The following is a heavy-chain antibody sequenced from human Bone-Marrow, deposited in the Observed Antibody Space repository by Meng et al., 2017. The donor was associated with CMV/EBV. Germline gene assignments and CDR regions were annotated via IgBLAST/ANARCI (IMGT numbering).Heavy chain of an antibody. V-gene: IGHV3-23*01. Sequence: GESLKISCAASGCTFSSYAMSWVRQAPGKGLEWVSAISGSGGSTYYADSVKGRFTISRDNSKNTLYLQMNSLRAEDTAVYYCAKSSRGGNVYYYYGMDVWGQGTTVTVSS. CDR1: GCTFSSYA. D-gene: IGHD2-15*01. J-gene: IGHJ6*02. CDR2: ISGSGGST. CDR3: AKSSRGGNVYYYYGMDV.